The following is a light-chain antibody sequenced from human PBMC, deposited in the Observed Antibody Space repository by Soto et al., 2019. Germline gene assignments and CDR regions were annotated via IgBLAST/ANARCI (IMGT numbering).Light chain of an antibody. CDR2: DNH. Sequence: QSVLTQPPSVSAAPGQRVTIFCSGSSSTVGNNYVSWYQQLPGTAPILLIYDNHHRPSGIPDRFSGSKSGTSATLVITGLQTGDEDDYYCGTWDSNLNNGVVFGGGTKLTVL. J-gene: IGLJ2*01. V-gene: IGLV1-51*01. CDR3: GTWDSNLNNGVV. CDR1: SSTVGNNY.